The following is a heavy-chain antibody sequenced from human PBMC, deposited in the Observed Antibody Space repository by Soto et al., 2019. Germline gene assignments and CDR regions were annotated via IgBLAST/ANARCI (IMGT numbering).Heavy chain of an antibody. CDR1: GFTFSSYW. CDR3: ARGSLYSSVWLNWFDP. D-gene: IGHD6-19*01. V-gene: IGHV3-7*03. CDR2: IKQDGSEK. Sequence: PGGSLRLSCAASGFTFSSYWMSWVRQAPGKGLEWVANIKQDGSEKYYVDSVKGRFTISRDNAKNSLYLQMNSLRADDTAVYCCARGSLYSSVWLNWFDPWGRGTLVTVSS. J-gene: IGHJ5*02.